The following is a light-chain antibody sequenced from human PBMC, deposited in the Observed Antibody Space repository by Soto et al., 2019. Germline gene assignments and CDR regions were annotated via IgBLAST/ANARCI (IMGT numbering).Light chain of an antibody. CDR1: QSILYSSNNKNY. J-gene: IGKJ3*01. CDR2: WAS. Sequence: DIVMTQSPDSLAVSLGERGTINCKSSQSILYSSNNKNYLAWYQQKPGQPPKLLIYWASTRESRVPDRFSGSGSGTDFTLTISSLQAEDVAVYYCQQYYTTPPTFGPGTKVDIK. CDR3: QQYYTTPPT. V-gene: IGKV4-1*01.